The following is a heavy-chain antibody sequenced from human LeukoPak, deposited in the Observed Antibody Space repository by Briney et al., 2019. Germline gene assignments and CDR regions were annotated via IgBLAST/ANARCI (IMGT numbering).Heavy chain of an antibody. J-gene: IGHJ6*03. V-gene: IGHV1-18*01. Sequence: ASVTVSFKASGYTFTSYGISWVRQAPGQGLEWMGWISAYNGNTNYAQKLQGRVTMTTDTSTSTAYMELRSLRSDDTAVYYCARDGIVATRHPYYYYYMDVWGKGTTVTVSS. CDR1: GYTFTSYG. CDR3: ARDGIVATRHPYYYYYMDV. D-gene: IGHD5-12*01. CDR2: ISAYNGNT.